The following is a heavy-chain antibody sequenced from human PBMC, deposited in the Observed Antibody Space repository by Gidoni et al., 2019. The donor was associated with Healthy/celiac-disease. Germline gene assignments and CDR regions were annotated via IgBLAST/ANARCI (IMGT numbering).Heavy chain of an antibody. CDR3: ARDELYDSSGYYGRSYYYYGMDV. CDR2: IYNSGST. Sequence: QVQLQESGPGLVKPSGTLSLTCAVSGGSISSSNWWRWVRQPPGKGLEWIGEIYNSGSTNYHPSLKSRVTISVDKSKNQFSLNLSSVTAADTAVYYCARDELYDSSGYYGRSYYYYGMDVWGQGTTVTVSS. CDR1: GGSISSSNW. J-gene: IGHJ6*02. V-gene: IGHV4-4*02. D-gene: IGHD3-22*01.